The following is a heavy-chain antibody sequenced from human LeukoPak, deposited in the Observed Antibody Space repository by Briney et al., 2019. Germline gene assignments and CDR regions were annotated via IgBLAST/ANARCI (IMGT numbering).Heavy chain of an antibody. D-gene: IGHD2-21*02. Sequence: ASVKVSRKASGYTFTSYYMHWVRQAPGQGLEWMGIINPSGGSTSYAQKFQGRVTMTRDTSTSTVYMELSSLRSEDTAVYYCARDRYCGGDCSSGYYMDVWGKGTTVTISS. CDR2: INPSGGST. J-gene: IGHJ6*03. CDR1: GYTFTSYY. V-gene: IGHV1-46*01. CDR3: ARDRYCGGDCSSGYYMDV.